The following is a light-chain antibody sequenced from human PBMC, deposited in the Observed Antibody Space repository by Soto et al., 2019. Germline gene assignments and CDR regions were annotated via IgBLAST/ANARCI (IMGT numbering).Light chain of an antibody. CDR1: SSDVGGYNY. Sequence: QSVLTQPASVSGSPGQSITTSCTGTSSDVGGYNYVSWYQQHPGKAPKLMIYDVSNRPSGVSNRFSGSKSGNTASLTISGLQAEDEADYYCSSYTSSSTLVFGGGT. J-gene: IGLJ2*01. V-gene: IGLV2-14*01. CDR2: DVS. CDR3: SSYTSSSTLV.